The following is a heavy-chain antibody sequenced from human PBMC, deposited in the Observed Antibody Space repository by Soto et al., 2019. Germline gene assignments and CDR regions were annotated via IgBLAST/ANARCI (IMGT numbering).Heavy chain of an antibody. CDR1: GFTVSSNY. J-gene: IGHJ6*02. D-gene: IGHD6-6*01. CDR2: IYSGGST. Sequence: GGSLRLSCAASGFTVSSNYMSWVRQAPGKGLEWVSVIYSGGSTYYADSVKGRFTISGDNSKNTLYLQMNSLRAEDTAVYYCASQNPSIAGSYYYYGMDVWGQGTTVTVSS. V-gene: IGHV3-53*01. CDR3: ASQNPSIAGSYYYYGMDV.